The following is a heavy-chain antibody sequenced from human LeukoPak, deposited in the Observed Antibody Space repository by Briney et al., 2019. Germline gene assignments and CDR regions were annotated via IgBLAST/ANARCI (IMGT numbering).Heavy chain of an antibody. Sequence: QTGGSLRLSCAASGFTFSSYGMHWVRQAPGKGLEWVAFIRYDGSNKYYADSVKGRFTISRDNSKNTLYLQMNSLRAEDTAVYYCAKVGWFGEENHVGYYYYYMDVWGKGTTVTISS. CDR2: IRYDGSNK. V-gene: IGHV3-30*02. CDR3: AKVGWFGEENHVGYYYYYMDV. D-gene: IGHD3-10*01. CDR1: GFTFSSYG. J-gene: IGHJ6*03.